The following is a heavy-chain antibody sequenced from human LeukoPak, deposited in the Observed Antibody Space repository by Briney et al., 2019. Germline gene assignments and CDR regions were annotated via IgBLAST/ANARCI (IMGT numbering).Heavy chain of an antibody. CDR3: ARVPGSGAFDI. CDR1: GGSVSSGNYY. J-gene: IGHJ3*02. V-gene: IGHV4-61*01. CDR2: IYYSGST. Sequence: SETLSLTCTVSGGSVSSGNYYWSWIRQPPGKGLEWIGYIYYSGSTNYNPSLKSRVTISVDTSKNQFSLKLSSVTAADTAVYYCARVPGSGAFDIWGQGTMVTVSS.